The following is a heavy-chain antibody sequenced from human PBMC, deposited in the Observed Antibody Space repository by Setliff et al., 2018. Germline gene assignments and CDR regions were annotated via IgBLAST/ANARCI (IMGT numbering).Heavy chain of an antibody. Sequence: SETLSLTCAVYGGSFSGYYWSWIRQPPGKGLEWIGEINHSGSTNYNPSLKSRVTISVDTSKNQFSLKLSSVTAADTAVYYCARGLAWIQLWSPNYFDYWGQGTLVTVSS. J-gene: IGHJ4*02. CDR1: GGSFSGYY. V-gene: IGHV4-34*01. CDR2: INHSGST. CDR3: ARGLAWIQLWSPNYFDY. D-gene: IGHD5-18*01.